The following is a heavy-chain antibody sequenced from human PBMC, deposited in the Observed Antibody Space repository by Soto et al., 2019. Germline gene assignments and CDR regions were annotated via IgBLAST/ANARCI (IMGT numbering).Heavy chain of an antibody. Sequence: GGSLRLSCAASGFTFSSYGMHWVRQAPGKGLEWVAVIWYDGSNKYYADSVKGRFTISRDNSKNTLYLQMNSLRAEDTAVYYCARDMGSSWYGGAFDIWGQGTMVTVSS. V-gene: IGHV3-33*01. CDR1: GFTFSSYG. CDR3: ARDMGSSWYGGAFDI. CDR2: IWYDGSNK. J-gene: IGHJ3*02. D-gene: IGHD6-13*01.